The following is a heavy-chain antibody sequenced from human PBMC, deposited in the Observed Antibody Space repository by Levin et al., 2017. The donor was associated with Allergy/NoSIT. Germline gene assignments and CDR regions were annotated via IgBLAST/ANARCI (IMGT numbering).Heavy chain of an antibody. D-gene: IGHD1-26*01. Sequence: GGSLRLSCVGSGFNFITYGAIWVRQAPGKGLEWVSYISPRGVSIYYADSVKGRFTVSRDDGKNSLYLQMNSLGDDDTAVYYCARVRGPTIVVMYFDYWGQGALVAVSS. CDR1: GFNFITYG. CDR3: ARVRGPTIVVMYFDY. CDR2: ISPRGVSI. J-gene: IGHJ4*02. V-gene: IGHV3-48*02.